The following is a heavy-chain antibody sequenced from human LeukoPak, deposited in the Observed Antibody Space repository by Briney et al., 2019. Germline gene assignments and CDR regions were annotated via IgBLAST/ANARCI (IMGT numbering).Heavy chain of an antibody. CDR2: ISPVSSYT. D-gene: IGHD3-10*01. Sequence: PGGSLRLSCLASGFSFTSYTMNWVREAPGKGLEWVSTISPVSSYTWYAESVKGRFTISRDNPKNSLYLQMDSLRAEDTAVYYCVRDVSRGIGMDVWGQGTTVTVSS. CDR3: VRDVSRGIGMDV. V-gene: IGHV3-21*01. J-gene: IGHJ6*02. CDR1: GFSFTSYT.